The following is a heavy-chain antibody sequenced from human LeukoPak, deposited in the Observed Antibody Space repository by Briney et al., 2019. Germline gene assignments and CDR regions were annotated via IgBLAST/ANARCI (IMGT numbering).Heavy chain of an antibody. Sequence: TSSETLSLTCAVSGAPISSNNWWWSWVRQPPGKGLEWIGEIYHSGSTNYNPSLKSRVTMSVDKSKNQFSLKLSSVTAADTAVYYCATTSQDIVVVVADWDYYYGMDVWGQGTTVTVSS. J-gene: IGHJ6*02. CDR2: IYHSGST. CDR3: ATTSQDIVVVVADWDYYYGMDV. V-gene: IGHV4-4*02. CDR1: GAPISSNNW. D-gene: IGHD2-15*01.